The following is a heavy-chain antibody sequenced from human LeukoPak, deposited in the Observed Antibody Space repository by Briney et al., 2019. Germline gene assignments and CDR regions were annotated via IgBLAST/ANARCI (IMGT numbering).Heavy chain of an antibody. CDR3: ARGGNYDSSGYDGY. V-gene: IGHV3-53*01. CDR2: IYSGGST. J-gene: IGHJ4*02. Sequence: GSLRLSCAASGFTVSSNYMSWVRQAPGKGLEWVSVIYSGGSTYYADSVKGRFTISRDNSKNTLYLQMNSLRAEDTAVYYCARGGNYDSSGYDGYWGQGTLVTVSS. CDR1: GFTVSSNY. D-gene: IGHD3-22*01.